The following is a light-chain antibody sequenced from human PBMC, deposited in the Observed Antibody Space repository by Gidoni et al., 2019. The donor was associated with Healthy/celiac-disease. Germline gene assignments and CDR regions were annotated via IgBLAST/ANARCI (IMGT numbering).Light chain of an antibody. J-gene: IGKJ1*01. CDR2: AAA. Sequence: IQMTQSPSSLSASVGDRVTITCRASQSISSYLNWYQQKPGKAPKLLIYAAASMQSGGPSRFSGSGAGRDFTLTISSLQPEDVATYYCQQSYSTSWTFGQGTKVEIK. CDR3: QQSYSTSWT. CDR1: QSISSY. V-gene: IGKV1-39*01.